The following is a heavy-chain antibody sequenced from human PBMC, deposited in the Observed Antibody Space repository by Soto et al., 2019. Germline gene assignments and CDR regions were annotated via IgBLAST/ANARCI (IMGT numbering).Heavy chain of an antibody. J-gene: IGHJ6*02. CDR3: ARGSLKVATTTYYYYGMDV. V-gene: IGHV1-69*13. Sequence: SVKVSCKASGGTFSSYAISWVRQAPGQGLEWMGGIIPIFGTANYAQKFQGRVTITADESTSTAYMELSSLRSEDPAVYYCARGSLKVATTTYYYYGMDVWGQGTTVTVSS. CDR2: IIPIFGTA. D-gene: IGHD5-12*01. CDR1: GGTFSSYA.